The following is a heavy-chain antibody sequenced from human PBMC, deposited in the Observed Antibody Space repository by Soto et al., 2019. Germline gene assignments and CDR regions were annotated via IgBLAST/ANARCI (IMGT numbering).Heavy chain of an antibody. CDR3: ARAATQRLIIDAFDI. Sequence: QVQLQESGPGLVKPSQTLSLTCTVSGGSISSGGYYWSWIRQHPGKGLEWIGYIYYSGSTYYNPSLKSRVTISVDTSKNQFPLKLSSVTAADTAVYYCARAATQRLIIDAFDIWGQGTMVTVSS. D-gene: IGHD1-1*01. V-gene: IGHV4-31*03. CDR2: IYYSGST. J-gene: IGHJ3*02. CDR1: GGSISSGGYY.